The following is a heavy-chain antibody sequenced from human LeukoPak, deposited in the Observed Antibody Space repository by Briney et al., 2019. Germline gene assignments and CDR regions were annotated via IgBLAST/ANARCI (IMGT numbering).Heavy chain of an antibody. CDR1: GFTFSDSH. Sequence: GGSPRPSCAASGFTFSDSHMSWIRQAPGKGLEWVSYISSRGSTITIYYADSVKGRFTISRDNAKNSLYLQMNTLRAEDTAVYYCASAIVATDQDPPFDYWGQGTLVTVSS. D-gene: IGHD5-12*01. CDR3: ASAIVATDQDPPFDY. V-gene: IGHV3-11*01. J-gene: IGHJ4*02. CDR2: ISSRGSTITI.